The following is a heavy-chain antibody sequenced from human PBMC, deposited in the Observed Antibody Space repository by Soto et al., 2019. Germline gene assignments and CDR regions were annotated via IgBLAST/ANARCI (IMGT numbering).Heavy chain of an antibody. CDR3: ARRGVITSYYYGMDV. J-gene: IGHJ6*02. V-gene: IGHV3-21*01. CDR1: GFTFSSYS. Sequence: EVQLVESGGGLVKPGGSLRLSCAASGFTFSSYSMNWVRQAPGKGLEWVSSISSSSSYIYYADSVKGRFTISRDNAKNSLYLQMNSLRAEDTAVYYCARRGVITSYYYGMDVWGQGTTVTVSS. D-gene: IGHD3-16*02. CDR2: ISSSSSYI.